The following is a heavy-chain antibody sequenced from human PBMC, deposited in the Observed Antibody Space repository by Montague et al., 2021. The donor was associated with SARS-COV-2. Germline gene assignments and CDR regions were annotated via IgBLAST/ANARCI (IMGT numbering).Heavy chain of an antibody. D-gene: IGHD3-10*01. CDR3: ARVGVGTMVRGVIPAYYYYGMDV. V-gene: IGHV4-61*02. J-gene: IGHJ6*02. CDR2: IDTSWFT. CDR1: GCSISSCIYY. Sequence: TLSLTCTVSGCSISSCIYYLSWIRQPAGKGLEWIGRIDTSWFTNYNPSLKSRVTISVDTSMNQFSLKLSSVTAADTAVYYCARVGVGTMVRGVIPAYYYYGMDVWGQRTPVTVSS.